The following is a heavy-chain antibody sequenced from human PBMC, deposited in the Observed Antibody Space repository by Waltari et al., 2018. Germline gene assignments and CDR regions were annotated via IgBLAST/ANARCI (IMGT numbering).Heavy chain of an antibody. D-gene: IGHD6-19*01. V-gene: IGHV4-34*01. J-gene: IGHJ4*02. Sequence: QVQLQQWGAGLLKPSETLSLTCAVYGGSFSGYYWRWIRQPPGKGLEWKGEINHSGSTNYNPSLKTRVTISVDTSKNQFSLKLSSVTAADTAVYYCARGASKQWLSKGYYFDYWGQGTLVTVSS. CDR1: GGSFSGYY. CDR2: INHSGST. CDR3: ARGASKQWLSKGYYFDY.